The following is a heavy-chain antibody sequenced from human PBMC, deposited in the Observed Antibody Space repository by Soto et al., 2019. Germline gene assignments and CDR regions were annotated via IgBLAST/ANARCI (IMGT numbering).Heavy chain of an antibody. J-gene: IGHJ5*02. CDR3: ARGGYNSGYWFDP. CDR2: INPDSGGR. CDR1: GYSFSDYY. V-gene: IGHV1-2*02. Sequence: QVQPVQSGAEVKKPGASVKVSCKASGYSFSDYYIHWVRQAPGQGLEWMGWINPDSGGRNYAQKFQGRVTMTRDTTIRTVYKEVSSLRSDDTAVYYCARGGYNSGYWFDPWGQGTLVTVSS. D-gene: IGHD5-18*01.